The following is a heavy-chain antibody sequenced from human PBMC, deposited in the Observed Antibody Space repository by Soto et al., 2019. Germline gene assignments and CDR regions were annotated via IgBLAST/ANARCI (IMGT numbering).Heavy chain of an antibody. CDR3: AGAHRSSFNFDTSRASFDP. J-gene: IGHJ5*02. CDR2: ISPSGGGT. D-gene: IGHD3-22*01. V-gene: IGHV1-46*01. Sequence: ASVKVSCKASGSTFTPYYIHWVRQAPGQGLEWMGIISPSGGGTSYAPNFQGRVTLTRDTSTNRVYMELRSLRSEDTAVYYCAGAHRSSFNFDTSRASFDPGGQGTLVPVSS. CDR1: GSTFTPYY.